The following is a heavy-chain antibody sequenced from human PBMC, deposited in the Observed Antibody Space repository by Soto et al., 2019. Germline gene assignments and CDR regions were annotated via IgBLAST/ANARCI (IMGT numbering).Heavy chain of an antibody. D-gene: IGHD2-2*01. CDR1: GFTFSDYY. Sequence: QVHLVESGGGLVKPGGSLRLSCAASGFTFSDYYMHWIRQAPGKGLEWVSYISGSGDTIHYADSVQGRFTISTDNAKSSLYLQMSSLRAEDTAVYYCARVGCSASCFSDWFDPWGQGTLVTVSS. CDR3: ARVGCSASCFSDWFDP. J-gene: IGHJ5*02. V-gene: IGHV3-11*01. CDR2: ISGSGDTI.